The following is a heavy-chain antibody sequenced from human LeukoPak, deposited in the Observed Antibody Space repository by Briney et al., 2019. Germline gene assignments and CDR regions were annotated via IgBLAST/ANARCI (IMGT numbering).Heavy chain of an antibody. CDR1: GFTFSSYS. J-gene: IGHJ4*02. V-gene: IGHV3-48*01. D-gene: IGHD3-22*01. Sequence: GGSLRLSCAASGFTFSSYSMNWVRQAPGKGLEWVSYISSSSSTIYYADSVKGRFTISRDNAKNSLYLQMNSLRAEDTAVYYCARDAVWGYYDSSGYYPLDYWGQGTLVTVSS. CDR3: ARDAVWGYYDSSGYYPLDY. CDR2: ISSSSSTI.